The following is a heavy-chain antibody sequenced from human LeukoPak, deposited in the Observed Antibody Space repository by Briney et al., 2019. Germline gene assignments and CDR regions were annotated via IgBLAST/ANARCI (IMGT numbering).Heavy chain of an antibody. CDR3: ARVMITTTFYFDY. D-gene: IGHD3-16*01. Sequence: YMYYXGRTNYNPXXXXXXXXSVDSSKNQFSLNLSSVTAADTAVYYCARVMITTTFYFDYWGQGTLVTVSS. J-gene: IGHJ4*02. V-gene: IGHV4-59*01. CDR2: MYYXGRT.